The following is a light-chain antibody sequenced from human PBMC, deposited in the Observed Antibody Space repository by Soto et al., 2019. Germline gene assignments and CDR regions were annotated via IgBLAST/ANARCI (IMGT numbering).Light chain of an antibody. J-gene: IGLJ2*01. CDR3: SSYAGSTVV. Sequence: QSALTQPPSASGSPGQSVTISCTGTSSDVGGYNYVSWYQQHPGKAPKLMIYDVSKRPSGVPDRFSGSKSGNTASLTVSGLQVEDEADYYCSSYAGSTVVFGGGTKLTVL. CDR1: SSDVGGYNY. CDR2: DVS. V-gene: IGLV2-8*01.